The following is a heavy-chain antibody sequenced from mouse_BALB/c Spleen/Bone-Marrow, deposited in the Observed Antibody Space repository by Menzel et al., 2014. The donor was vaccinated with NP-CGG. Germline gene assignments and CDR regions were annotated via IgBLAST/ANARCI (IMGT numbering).Heavy chain of an antibody. CDR1: GFNIKDTY. Sequence: VQLQQSGAELVKPGASVKLSCTASGFNIKDTYMHWVKQRPEQGLEWIGRIDPANGNTKYDPKFQGKATITADTSSNPAYLQLSGLTSEDTAVYYGARWEYYAMDYWDQGTSVTVSS. CDR3: ARWEYYAMDY. D-gene: IGHD4-1*01. J-gene: IGHJ4*01. CDR2: IDPANGNT. V-gene: IGHV14-3*02.